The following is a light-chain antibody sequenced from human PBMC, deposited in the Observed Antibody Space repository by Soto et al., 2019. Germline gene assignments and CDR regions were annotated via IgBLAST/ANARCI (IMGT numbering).Light chain of an antibody. CDR3: QHYGPPRYT. CDR2: DAS. CDR1: QSVSSNF. Sequence: EIVLTQSPGTLSLSPGERATLSCRASQSVSSNFLAWYQQKPGQPPRLLMYDASSRATSIPDRFSGSGSGTDFTLTISRLEPEDFAVYYCQHYGPPRYTFGQGTKLEIK. J-gene: IGKJ2*01. V-gene: IGKV3-20*01.